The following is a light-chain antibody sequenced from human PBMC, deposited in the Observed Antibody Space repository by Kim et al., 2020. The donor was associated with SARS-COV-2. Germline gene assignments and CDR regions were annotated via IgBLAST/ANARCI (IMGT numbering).Light chain of an antibody. Sequence: QSALTQPASVSGSPGQSITISCTGTSSDVGRYNLVSWYQQHPGKAPTLIIYELTKRPSGVSNRFSGSKSGNTASLTISGLQAEDEADYYCCSYAGSSTFGFGGGTQLTVL. V-gene: IGLV2-23*02. CDR3: CSYAGSSTFG. CDR2: ELT. CDR1: SSDVGRYNL. J-gene: IGLJ3*02.